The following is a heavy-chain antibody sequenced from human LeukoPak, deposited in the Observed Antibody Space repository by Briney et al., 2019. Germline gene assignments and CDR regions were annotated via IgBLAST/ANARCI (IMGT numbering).Heavy chain of an antibody. CDR3: ARIVYSSGGEGHAFDI. D-gene: IGHD6-19*01. V-gene: IGHV1-46*04. Sequence: GASVKVSCKASGYTFTSYYMHWVRHAPGQGLEWMGIINPSGGSTSYAQKLQGRVTMTRDTSTSTVYMELSSVRSEDTAVYYCARIVYSSGGEGHAFDIWGQGTMVTVSS. CDR1: GYTFTSYY. J-gene: IGHJ3*02. CDR2: INPSGGST.